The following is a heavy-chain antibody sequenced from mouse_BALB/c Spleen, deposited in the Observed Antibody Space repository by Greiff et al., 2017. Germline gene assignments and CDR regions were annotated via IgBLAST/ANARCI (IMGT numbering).Heavy chain of an antibody. CDR2: ISSGGST. CDR3: AKGPDYYGSSPHY. D-gene: IGHD1-1*01. V-gene: IGHV5-6-5*01. CDR1: GFTFSSYA. J-gene: IGHJ4*01. Sequence: EVNLVESGGGLVKPGGSLKLSCAASGFTFSSYAMSWVRQTPEKRLEWVASISSGGSTYYPDSVKGRFTISRDNARNILYLQMSSLRSEDTAMYYCAKGPDYYGSSPHYWGQGTSVTVSS.